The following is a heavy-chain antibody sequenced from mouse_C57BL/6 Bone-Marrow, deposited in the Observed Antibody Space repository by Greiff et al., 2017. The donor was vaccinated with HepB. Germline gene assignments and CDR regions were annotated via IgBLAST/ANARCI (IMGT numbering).Heavy chain of an antibody. D-gene: IGHD4-1*01. CDR3: AREEGLTETDFDY. CDR1: GYSITSGYY. V-gene: IGHV3-6*01. J-gene: IGHJ2*01. CDR2: ISYDGSN. Sequence: VQLKQSGPGLVKPSQSLSLTCSVTGYSITSGYYWNWIRQFPGNKLEWMGDISYDGSNNYNQSLENRISITSDTSNNQFFLKLKSVTTEDTATYDSAREEGLTETDFDYWGQGTTRTVSS.